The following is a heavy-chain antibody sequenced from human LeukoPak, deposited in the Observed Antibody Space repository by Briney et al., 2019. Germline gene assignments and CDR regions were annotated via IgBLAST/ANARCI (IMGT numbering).Heavy chain of an antibody. CDR3: ARDQNCGGDYYGFDY. Sequence: PGGSLRLSCAASGFTVSSNYMSWVRQAPGKGLEWVSVIYSGGSTYYADSVKGRFTISRDNSKNTLYLQMNSLRAEDTAVYYCARDQNCGGDYYGFDYWGQGTLVTVSS. J-gene: IGHJ4*02. CDR2: IYSGGST. V-gene: IGHV3-66*02. D-gene: IGHD2-21*01. CDR1: GFTVSSNY.